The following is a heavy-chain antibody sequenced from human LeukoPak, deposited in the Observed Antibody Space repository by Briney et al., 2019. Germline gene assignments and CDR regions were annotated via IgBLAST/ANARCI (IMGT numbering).Heavy chain of an antibody. J-gene: IGHJ3*02. CDR2: IYSGGST. CDR3: ARASDDYVWGSYRIDAFDI. D-gene: IGHD3-16*02. V-gene: IGHV3-66*01. Sequence: GGSLRLSCAASGFTVSSNYMSWVRQAPGKGLEWVSVIYSGGSTYYADSVKGRFTISRDNSKNTLYLQMNSLRAEDTTVYYCARASDDYVWGSYRIDAFDIWGQGTMVTVSS. CDR1: GFTVSSNY.